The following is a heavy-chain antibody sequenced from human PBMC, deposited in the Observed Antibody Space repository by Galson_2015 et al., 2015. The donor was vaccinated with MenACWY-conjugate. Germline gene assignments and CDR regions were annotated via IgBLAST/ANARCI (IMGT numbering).Heavy chain of an antibody. CDR2: IYYSGTT. J-gene: IGHJ5*02. D-gene: IGHD6-13*01. CDR1: GGSISTGSYY. V-gene: IGHV4-39*07. Sequence: ETLSLTCTVSGGSISTGSYYWGWIRQPPGKGLEWIGSIYYSGTTYYNPSLKSRVTISVDTSKNQFSLKLSSVTAADTAVYYCARGMLTAAGALNWFDPWGQGTLVTVSS. CDR3: ARGMLTAAGALNWFDP.